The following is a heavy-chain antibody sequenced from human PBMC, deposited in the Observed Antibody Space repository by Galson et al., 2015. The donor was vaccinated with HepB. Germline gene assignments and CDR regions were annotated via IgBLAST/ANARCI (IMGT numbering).Heavy chain of an antibody. J-gene: IGHJ6*02. CDR3: ARGGGIAAAGTELYYYGMDV. Sequence: SVKVSCKASGGTFSSYAISWVRQAPGQGLEWMGGIIPIFGIANYAQKFQGRVTITADESTSTAYMELSSLRSEDTAVYYCARGGGIAAAGTELYYYGMDVWGQGTTVTVSS. D-gene: IGHD6-13*01. CDR2: IIPIFGIA. CDR1: GGTFSSYA. V-gene: IGHV1-69*13.